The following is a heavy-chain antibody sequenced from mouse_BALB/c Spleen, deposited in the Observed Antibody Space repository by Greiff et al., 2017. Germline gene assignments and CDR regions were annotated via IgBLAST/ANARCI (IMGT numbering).Heavy chain of an antibody. V-gene: IGHV5-9-4*01. CDR3: ARDEVSWFAY. J-gene: IGHJ3*01. D-gene: IGHD2-14*01. CDR2: ISSGGSYT. Sequence: EVMLVESGGGLVKPGGSLKLSCAASGFTFSSYAMSWVRQSPEKRLEWVAEISSGGSYTYYPDTVTGRFTISRDNAKNTLYLEMSSLRSEDTAMYYCARDEVSWFAYWGQGTLVTVSA. CDR1: GFTFSSYA.